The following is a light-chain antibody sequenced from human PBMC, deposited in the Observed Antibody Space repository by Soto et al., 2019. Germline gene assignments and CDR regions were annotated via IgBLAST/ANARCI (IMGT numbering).Light chain of an antibody. CDR2: AAY. Sequence: EIVLTQTPATLSLSPGERGTLSCSASETVRSNLAWYQQKPGQAPRLILYAAYTRATGIPARFIGNGSGTEFTLTISRLEPEDSAVYYCQQXGTSPQVTCGQGTRLEI. CDR3: QQXGTSPQVT. J-gene: IGKJ5*01. V-gene: IGKV3-20*01. CDR1: ETVRSN.